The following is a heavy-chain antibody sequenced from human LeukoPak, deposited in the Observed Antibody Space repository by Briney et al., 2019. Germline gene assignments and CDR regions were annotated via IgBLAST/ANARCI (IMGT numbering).Heavy chain of an antibody. Sequence: GGSLRLSCAASGFTFSSYWMSWVRQAPGKGLEWVANIKQDGSEKYYVDSVKGRFTISRDNAKNSLYLQMNSLRAEDTAVYYCARGPNGGHVVYYYYGMDVWGQGTTVTVSS. D-gene: IGHD2-8*01. V-gene: IGHV3-7*04. CDR1: GFTFSSYW. J-gene: IGHJ6*02. CDR3: ARGPNGGHVVYYYYGMDV. CDR2: IKQDGSEK.